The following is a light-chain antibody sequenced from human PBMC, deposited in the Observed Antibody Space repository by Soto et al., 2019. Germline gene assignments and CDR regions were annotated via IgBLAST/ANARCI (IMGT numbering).Light chain of an antibody. CDR2: EVS. J-gene: IGLJ1*01. CDR3: CSYAGSSTYV. V-gene: IGLV2-23*02. Sequence: QSALTQPASVSGSPGQSITISCTGTSSDVGSYNLVSWYQQHPGKAPKLMIYEVSKRPSGVFNRFSGSKSCNTASLTISGLQAEDEADYYCCSYAGSSTYVFGTGTKVTVL. CDR1: SSDVGSYNL.